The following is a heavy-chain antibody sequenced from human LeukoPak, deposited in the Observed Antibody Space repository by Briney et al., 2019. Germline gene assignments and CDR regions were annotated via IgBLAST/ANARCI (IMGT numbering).Heavy chain of an antibody. Sequence: ASVKVSCKASGYTFTSYGISWVRQAPGQGLEWMGWISAYNGNTNYAQKFQGRVTMTEDTSTDTAYMELSSLRSEDTAVYYCATDVGSGFSPPDYWGQGTLVTVSS. CDR2: ISAYNGNT. CDR3: ATDVGSGFSPPDY. CDR1: GYTFTSYG. J-gene: IGHJ4*02. V-gene: IGHV1-18*01. D-gene: IGHD6-19*01.